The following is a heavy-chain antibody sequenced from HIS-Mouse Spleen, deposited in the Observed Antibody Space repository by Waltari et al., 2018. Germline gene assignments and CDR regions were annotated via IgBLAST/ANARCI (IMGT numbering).Heavy chain of an antibody. CDR1: GGSISSGGYS. J-gene: IGHJ3*02. CDR2: IYHSGST. Sequence: QLQLQESGSGLVKPSQTLSLTCAVSGGSISSGGYSWSWIRQPPGKGLEWIGYIYHSGSTYYNPSLKSRVTISVDRSKNQFSLKLSSVTAADTAVYYCARDSGIVGSGAFDIWGQGTMVTVSS. V-gene: IGHV4-30-2*01. D-gene: IGHD1-26*01. CDR3: ARDSGIVGSGAFDI.